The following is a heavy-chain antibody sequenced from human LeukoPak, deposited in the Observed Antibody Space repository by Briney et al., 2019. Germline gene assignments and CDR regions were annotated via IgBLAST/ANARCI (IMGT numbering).Heavy chain of an antibody. D-gene: IGHD1-26*01. CDR1: GFTFTDYF. CDR2: IKHNGGEK. CDR3: AKAPGGYFDL. Sequence: RSGGSLRLSCVASGFTFTDYFMSWVRQAPGKGLEWVASIKHNGGEKYYVDSVKGRFTISRDNAKNSLYLEMSSLRVEDTAVYYCAKAPGGYFDLWGRGTLVTVSS. V-gene: IGHV3-7*01. J-gene: IGHJ2*01.